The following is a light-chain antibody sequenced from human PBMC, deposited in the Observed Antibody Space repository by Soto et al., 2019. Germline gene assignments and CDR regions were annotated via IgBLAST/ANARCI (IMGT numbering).Light chain of an antibody. CDR2: SNN. Sequence: QSVLTQPPSASGTPGQRVTISCSGSSSNIRSNTVNWYQHLPGTAPKLLIYSNNQRPSGAPDRFSGSKSGTSASLAISGLQSEDEGDYYCSSYTGSSTLYVFGTGTKVT. CDR3: SSYTGSSTLYV. CDR1: SSNIRSNT. V-gene: IGLV1-44*01. J-gene: IGLJ1*01.